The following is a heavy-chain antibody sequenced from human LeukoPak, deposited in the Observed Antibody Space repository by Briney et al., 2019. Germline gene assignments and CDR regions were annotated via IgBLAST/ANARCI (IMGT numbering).Heavy chain of an antibody. CDR3: AKDFHTVTAYAFDI. Sequence: GGSLGLSCAASGFTFSSYGMHWVRQAPGKGLEWVAVIWYDGSNKYYADSVKGRFTISRDNSKNTLYLQMNSLRAEDTAVYYCAKDFHTVTAYAFDIWGQGTMVTVSS. CDR2: IWYDGSNK. J-gene: IGHJ3*02. D-gene: IGHD4-11*01. CDR1: GFTFSSYG. V-gene: IGHV3-33*06.